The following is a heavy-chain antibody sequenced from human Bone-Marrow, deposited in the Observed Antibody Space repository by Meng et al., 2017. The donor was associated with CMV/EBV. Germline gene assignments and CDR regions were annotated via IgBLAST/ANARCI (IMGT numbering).Heavy chain of an antibody. V-gene: IGHV3-30*02. Sequence: GGSLRLSCAASGFTFSSYGMHWVRQAPGKGLEWVAFIRYDGSNKYYADSVKGRFTISRDNSKNTLYLQMNSLRAEDTAVYYCAKDWYYYYGMAVWGQGHTVHVAS. CDR1: GFTFSSYG. J-gene: IGHJ6*02. CDR3: AKDWYYYYGMAV. CDR2: IRYDGSNK.